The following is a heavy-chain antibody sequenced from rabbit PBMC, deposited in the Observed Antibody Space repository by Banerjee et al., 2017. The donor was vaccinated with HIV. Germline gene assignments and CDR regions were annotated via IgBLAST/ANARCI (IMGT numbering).Heavy chain of an antibody. CDR3: ARGDGSSGWGFNL. V-gene: IGHV1S40*01. Sequence: QQLVESGGGLVKPGASLTLTCKASGFDFSSGYDMCWVRQAPGKGLEWIACIYTGDGNTYYASWAKGRFTISRTSSTTVTLQMTSLTAADTATYFCARGDGSSGWGFNLWGQGTLVTVS. CDR1: GFDFSSGYD. J-gene: IGHJ4*01. D-gene: IGHD4-1*01. CDR2: IYTGDGNT.